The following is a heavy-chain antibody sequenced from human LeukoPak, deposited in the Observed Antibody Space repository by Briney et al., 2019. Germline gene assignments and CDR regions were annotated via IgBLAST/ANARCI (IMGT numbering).Heavy chain of an antibody. V-gene: IGHV3-7*01. CDR3: AREEGVFVPAAPREDY. CDR1: GFTFSSYW. J-gene: IGHJ4*02. D-gene: IGHD2-2*01. Sequence: PGGSLRLSCAASGFTFSSYWMSWVRQAPGKGLEWVANIKQDGSEKYYVDSVKGRFTISRDNAKNSLYLQMNSLRAEDTAVYYCAREEGVFVPAAPREDYWGQGTLVTVSS. CDR2: IKQDGSEK.